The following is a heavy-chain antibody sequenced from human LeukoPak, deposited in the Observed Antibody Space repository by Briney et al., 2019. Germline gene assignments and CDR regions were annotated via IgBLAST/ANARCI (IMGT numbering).Heavy chain of an antibody. J-gene: IGHJ6*04. Sequence: SETLSLTCTVSGYSISSGYYWGWIRPPPGKGLEWIGSIYHSGSTYYNPSLKSRVTISVDTSKNQFSLKLSSVTAADTAVYYCARADFHSLDVWGKGTTVTISS. CDR1: GYSISSGYY. V-gene: IGHV4-38-2*02. CDR2: IYHSGST. CDR3: ARADFHSLDV. D-gene: IGHD2/OR15-2a*01.